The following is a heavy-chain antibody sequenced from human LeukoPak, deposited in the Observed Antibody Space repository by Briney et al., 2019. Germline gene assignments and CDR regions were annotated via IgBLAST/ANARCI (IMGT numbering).Heavy chain of an antibody. D-gene: IGHD1-20*01. CDR3: ARLQYNWNLPPDY. CDR2: IYHSGST. Sequence: PSETLSLTCAVSGYSISSGYYWGWIRQPPGKGLEWIGSIYHSGSTYYNPSLKSRVTISVDTSKNQFSLKLSSVTAADTAVYYCARLQYNWNLPPDYWGQGTLVTVSS. CDR1: GYSISSGYY. J-gene: IGHJ4*02. V-gene: IGHV4-38-2*01.